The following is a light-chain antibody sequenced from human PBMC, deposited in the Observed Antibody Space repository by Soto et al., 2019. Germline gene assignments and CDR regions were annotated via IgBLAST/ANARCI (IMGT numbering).Light chain of an antibody. CDR2: GAS. Sequence: EIVMTQSPATLSVSPGERDTLSCRASQSVSSNLAWYQQKPGQAPRLLIYGASTRATGIPARFSGSGSGTEFTLTISSLQSEDFAVYYWQQYNNWPVTFGPGTKVDIQ. CDR3: QQYNNWPVT. J-gene: IGKJ3*01. V-gene: IGKV3-15*01. CDR1: QSVSSN.